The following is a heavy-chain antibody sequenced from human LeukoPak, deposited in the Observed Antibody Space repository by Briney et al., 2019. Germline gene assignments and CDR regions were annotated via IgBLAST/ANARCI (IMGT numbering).Heavy chain of an antibody. CDR3: ARDGIDY. D-gene: IGHD1-26*01. CDR2: INQDGSER. Sequence: GGSLRLSCAASGFIFSNYWMSWVRQAAGKGLEWVANINQDGSERYYGDSVKGRFTISRDDAKNSVNLQMNSLRAEDTAVYYCARDGIDYWGQGTLVTVSS. V-gene: IGHV3-7*04. CDR1: GFIFSNYW. J-gene: IGHJ4*02.